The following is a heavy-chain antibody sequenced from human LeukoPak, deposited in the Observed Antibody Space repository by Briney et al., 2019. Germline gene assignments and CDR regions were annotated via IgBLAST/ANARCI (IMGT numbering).Heavy chain of an antibody. CDR1: GGSISSYY. CDR3: AGVQEYYYDSSGYSSGAFDI. V-gene: IGHV4-59*01. J-gene: IGHJ3*02. CDR2: IYYSGST. D-gene: IGHD3-22*01. Sequence: SETLSLTCTVSGGSISSYYWSWIRQPPGKGLEWIGYIYYSGSTNYNPSLKSRVTISVDTSKNQFSLKLSSVTAADTAVYYCAGVQEYYYDSSGYSSGAFDIWGQGTMVTVSS.